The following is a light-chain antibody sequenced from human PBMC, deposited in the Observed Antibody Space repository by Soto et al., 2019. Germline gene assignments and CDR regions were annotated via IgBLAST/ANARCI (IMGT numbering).Light chain of an antibody. V-gene: IGKV1-39*01. J-gene: IGKJ3*01. CDR1: QSISSY. CDR2: AAS. Sequence: DIQMTQSPSSLSASVGDRVTITCRASQSISSYLNWYQQNPGKAPKLLIYAASILQSGVPSRFSGSGSGTDFTLTSSRLQPDDFATYYCQQSYSTPFTFGPGTKVDIK. CDR3: QQSYSTPFT.